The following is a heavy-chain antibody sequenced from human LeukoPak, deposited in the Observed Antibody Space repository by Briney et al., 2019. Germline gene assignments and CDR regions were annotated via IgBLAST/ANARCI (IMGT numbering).Heavy chain of an antibody. CDR1: GFTFSSYA. CDR2: ISYDGSNK. V-gene: IGHV3-30-3*01. J-gene: IGHJ6*02. CDR3: ARERAYDILTGYYLYYYYYGMDV. Sequence: PGGSLRLSCAASGFTFSSYAMHWVREAPGKGLEWVAVISYDGSNKYYADSVKGRFTISRDNSKNTLYLQMNGLRAEDTAVYFFARERAYDILTGYYLYYYYYGMDVWGQGTTVTVSS. D-gene: IGHD3-9*01.